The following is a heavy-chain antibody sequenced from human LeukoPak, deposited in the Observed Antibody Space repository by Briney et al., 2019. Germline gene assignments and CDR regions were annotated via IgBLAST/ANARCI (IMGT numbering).Heavy chain of an antibody. CDR1: GFTFSNYE. V-gene: IGHV3-48*03. J-gene: IGHJ6*02. CDR3: GLDYYYYNGVDV. Sequence: PGGSLRLSCAASGFTFSNYEINWVRQAPGKGLEWVSYISSSGSTMYFADSVRGRFTISRDNAKNSLFLQINNLRVEDTAVYFCGLDYYYYNGVDVWGQGTTVTVSS. D-gene: IGHD3-16*01. CDR2: ISSSGSTM.